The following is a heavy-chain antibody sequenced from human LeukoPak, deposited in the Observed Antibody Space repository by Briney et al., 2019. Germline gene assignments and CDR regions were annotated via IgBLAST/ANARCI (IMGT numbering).Heavy chain of an antibody. J-gene: IGHJ4*02. D-gene: IGHD3-16*02. CDR3: AQDMYDYVWGSYRDGDY. CDR1: GFTFSSYG. CDR2: IRYDGSNK. Sequence: GGSLRLSCAASGFTFSSYGMHWVRQAPGKGLEWVAFIRYDGSNKYYADSVKGRFTISRDNSKNTLYLQMNSLRAEDTAVYYCAQDMYDYVWGSYRDGDYWGQGTVVTVSS. V-gene: IGHV3-30*02.